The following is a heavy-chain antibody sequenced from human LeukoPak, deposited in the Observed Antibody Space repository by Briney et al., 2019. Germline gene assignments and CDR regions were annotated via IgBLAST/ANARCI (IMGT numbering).Heavy chain of an antibody. D-gene: IGHD4-17*01. CDR3: ARTVYGDYGGWRFDP. CDR1: GYTFTSYD. Sequence: ASVKVSCKASGYTFTSYDINWVRQATGQGLEWMGWMNPNSGNTGYAQKFQGRVTMTRNTSISTAYMELSSLRSEDTAVYYCARTVYGDYGGWRFDPWGQGTLVTVSS. V-gene: IGHV1-8*01. CDR2: MNPNSGNT. J-gene: IGHJ5*02.